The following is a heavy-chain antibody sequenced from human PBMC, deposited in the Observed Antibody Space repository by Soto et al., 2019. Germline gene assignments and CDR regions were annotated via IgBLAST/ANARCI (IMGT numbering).Heavy chain of an antibody. D-gene: IGHD1-26*01. J-gene: IGHJ5*02. CDR1: GASLSRYY. V-gene: IGHV4-4*07. Sequence: SETLSLTCNVSGASLSRYYWSWIRQPPGKGLEWIGRIYATGDTDYNPSLKSRISMSVDMSKKQFSLTLRSVTAADTAIYYCVRDGTKNLRDRFEPWGRGILVTVS. CDR3: VRDGTKNLRDRFEP. CDR2: IYATGDT.